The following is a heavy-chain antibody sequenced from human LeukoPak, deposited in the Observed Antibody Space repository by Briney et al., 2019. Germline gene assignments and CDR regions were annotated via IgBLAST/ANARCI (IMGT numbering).Heavy chain of an antibody. CDR3: ARIPKTTYFDY. D-gene: IGHD4-17*01. Sequence: GGSLRLSCAASGFTVSSKYMSWVRQAPGKGLEWVSVIYSGGSTDYADSVKGRFTISRDNSEDTLHLQMNSLRAESTAVYYCARIPKTTYFDYWGQGTLVTVSS. V-gene: IGHV3-53*01. CDR2: IYSGGST. J-gene: IGHJ4*02. CDR1: GFTVSSKY.